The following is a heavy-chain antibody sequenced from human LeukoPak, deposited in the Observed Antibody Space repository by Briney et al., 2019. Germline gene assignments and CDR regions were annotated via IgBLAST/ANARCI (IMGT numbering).Heavy chain of an antibody. CDR3: ARSRRARWELGPGDY. J-gene: IGHJ4*02. CDR1: GYTFTSYG. V-gene: IGHV1-18*01. D-gene: IGHD1-26*01. CDR2: ISAYNGNT. Sequence: ASVKVSCKASGYTFTSYGISWVRQAPGQGLEWMGWISAYNGNTNYAQKLQGRVTMTTDTSTSTAYMELRSLRSDDTAVYYYARSRRARWELGPGDYWGQGTLVTVSS.